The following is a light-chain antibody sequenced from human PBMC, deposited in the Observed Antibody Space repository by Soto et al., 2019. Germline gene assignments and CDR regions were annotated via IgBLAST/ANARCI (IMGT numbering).Light chain of an antibody. V-gene: IGKV1-39*01. CDR3: QQYNSWPEK. J-gene: IGKJ1*01. Sequence: DIQMTQSPSTLSGSVGDRVTITCRASQNIGTTLNWYQLRPGKAPKLLIYVTSTLQTGVPSRFSGSGSGTEFTLTISSLQSEDFAVYYCQQYNSWPEKFGQGTKVDIK. CDR2: VTS. CDR1: QNIGTT.